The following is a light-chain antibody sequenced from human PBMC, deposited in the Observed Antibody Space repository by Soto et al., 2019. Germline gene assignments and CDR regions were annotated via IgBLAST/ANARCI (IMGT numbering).Light chain of an antibody. CDR2: DAS. CDR3: QQYDNLLT. V-gene: IGKV1-33*01. CDR1: QDISNY. J-gene: IGKJ3*01. Sequence: DLQMTQSPSSLSASVGDRVTITCQASQDISNYLNWYQQKPGKAPKLLIYDASNLETGVPSRFSGSGSGTDFPFTISSMQPEDIATYYCQQYDNLLTFGPGTKVDIK.